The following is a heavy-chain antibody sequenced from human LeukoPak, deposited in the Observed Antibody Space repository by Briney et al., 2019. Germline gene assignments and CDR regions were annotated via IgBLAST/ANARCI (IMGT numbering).Heavy chain of an antibody. CDR2: IYYSGST. D-gene: IGHD2-2*01. V-gene: IGHV4-39*07. CDR1: GGSISGSSYY. J-gene: IGHJ4*02. Sequence: PSETLSLTCTVSGGSISGSSYYWGWIRQPPGKGLEWIGSIYYSGSTYYNPSLKSRVTISVDTSKNQFSLKLSSVTAADTAVYYCASIGYCSSTSCYLFDYWGQGTLVTVSS. CDR3: ASIGYCSSTSCYLFDY.